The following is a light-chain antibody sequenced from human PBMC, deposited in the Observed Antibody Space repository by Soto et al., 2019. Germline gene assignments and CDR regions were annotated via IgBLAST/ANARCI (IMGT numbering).Light chain of an antibody. J-gene: IGLJ2*01. CDR2: GNS. CDR3: QSYDSSLSVV. CDR1: SSNIGAGYD. Sequence: QSVLTQPPSVSGAPGQRVTISCTGSSSNIGAGYDVHWYQQLPGTAPKLFIYGNSNRPSGVPYRFSGSKSGTSASLAITGLQAEDEADYYCQSYDSSLSVVFGGGTKVTVL. V-gene: IGLV1-40*01.